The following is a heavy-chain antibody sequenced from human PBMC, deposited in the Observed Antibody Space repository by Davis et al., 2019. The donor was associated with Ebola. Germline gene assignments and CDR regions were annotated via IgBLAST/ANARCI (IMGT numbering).Heavy chain of an antibody. CDR3: ARFAYYGGNSFHFDY. D-gene: IGHD4-23*01. CDR2: IDPSDSYT. Sequence: SCKGSGYSFTSYWISWVRQMPGKGLEWMGRIDPSDSYTNYSPSFQGHVTISADKSISTAYLQWISLKASDTAMYYCARFAYYGGNSFHFDYWGQGTLVTVSS. J-gene: IGHJ4*02. V-gene: IGHV5-10-1*01. CDR1: GYSFTSYW.